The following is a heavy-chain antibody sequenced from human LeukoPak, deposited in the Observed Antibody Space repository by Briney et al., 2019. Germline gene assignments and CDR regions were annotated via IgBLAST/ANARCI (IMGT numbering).Heavy chain of an antibody. V-gene: IGHV3-7*01. CDR2: INQDGSTK. Sequence: GGSLRLSCAASGFTFSTYWMGWVRQAPGKGLEWVANINQDGSTKQYVDSVKGRFTVSRDNAKYSLSLQMNSLRAEDTALYYCERDNGGSLDYWSQGTLVTVSS. CDR3: ERDNGGSLDY. D-gene: IGHD1-26*01. CDR1: GFTFSTYW. J-gene: IGHJ4*02.